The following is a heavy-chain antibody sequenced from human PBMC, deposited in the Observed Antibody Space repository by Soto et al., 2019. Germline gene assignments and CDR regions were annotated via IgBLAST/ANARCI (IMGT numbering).Heavy chain of an antibody. D-gene: IGHD3-16*02. CDR1: GGSFSGYY. Sequence: PSETLSLTCAVYGGSFSGYYWSWIRQPPGKGLEWIGEINHSGSTNYNPSLKSRVTISVDTSKNQFFLKLSSVTAADTAVYYCARGTQYYDYVWGSYRFIPLKYDYWGQGTLVT. V-gene: IGHV4-34*01. CDR2: INHSGST. CDR3: ARGTQYYDYVWGSYRFIPLKYDY. J-gene: IGHJ4*02.